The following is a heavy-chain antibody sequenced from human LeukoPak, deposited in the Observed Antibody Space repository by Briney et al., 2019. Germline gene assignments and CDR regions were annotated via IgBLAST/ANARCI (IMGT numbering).Heavy chain of an antibody. J-gene: IGHJ4*02. V-gene: IGHV3-15*01. CDR2: IKSKGDGETT. CDR1: GFTFTNAW. CDR3: ATDLGLTMIRGVIVH. Sequence: GGSLRLSCAASGFTFTNAWMTWVRQAPGKGLEWVGRIKSKGDGETTDYAAPVKGRFTMSRDDTKATLYLHMNSLKAEDTAVYYCATDLGLTMIRGVIVHWGQGALVTVSS. D-gene: IGHD3-10*01.